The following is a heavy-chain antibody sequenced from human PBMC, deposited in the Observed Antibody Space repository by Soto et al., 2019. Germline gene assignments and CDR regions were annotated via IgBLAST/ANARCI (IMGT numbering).Heavy chain of an antibody. CDR3: VKGVTYYYESRWDH. Sequence: GGSLRLSCAASGFTFSNYYMHWVRQAPGKGLVWVSRINSDESSTSYADSVKGRFTIPRDNAKNTLYLQMNSLRAEDTAVYYCVKGVTYYYESRWDHWGQGTQVTVSS. D-gene: IGHD3-22*01. J-gene: IGHJ4*02. CDR1: GFTFSNYY. CDR2: INSDESST. V-gene: IGHV3-74*01.